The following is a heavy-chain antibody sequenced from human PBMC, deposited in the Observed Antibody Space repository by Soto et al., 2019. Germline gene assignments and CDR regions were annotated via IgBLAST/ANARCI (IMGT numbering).Heavy chain of an antibody. CDR3: ARGFGYYYGSGSSSYYMDV. V-gene: IGHV1-69*02. CDR2: IIPILGIA. Sequence: QVQLVQSGAEVKKPGSSVKVSCKASGGTFSSYTISWVRQAPGQGLEWMGRIIPILGIANYAQKFQGRVTITADKSTSTAYMELSSLRSEDTAVYYCARGFGYYYGSGSSSYYMDVWGEGTTVTVSS. J-gene: IGHJ6*03. D-gene: IGHD3-10*01. CDR1: GGTFSSYT.